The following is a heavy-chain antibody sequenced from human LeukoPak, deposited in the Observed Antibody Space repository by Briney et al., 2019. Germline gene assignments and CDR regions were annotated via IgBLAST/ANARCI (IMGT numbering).Heavy chain of an antibody. CDR1: GFTFSTYW. D-gene: IGHD2-21*02. CDR3: ARDKFDIVVVTTISYYYYMDA. V-gene: IGHV3-7*01. J-gene: IGHJ6*03. CDR2: IKEDGSEK. Sequence: GGSLRLSCAASGFTFSTYWMNWVRQAPGKGLEWVANIKEDGSEKDYVDSVKGRFTISRDNAKNSLYLQMNSLRAEDTAVYYCARDKFDIVVVTTISYYYYMDAWGKGTTVTVSS.